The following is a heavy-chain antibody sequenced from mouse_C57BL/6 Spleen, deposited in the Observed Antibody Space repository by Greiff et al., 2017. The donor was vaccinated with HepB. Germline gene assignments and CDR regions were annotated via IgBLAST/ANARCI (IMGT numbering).Heavy chain of an antibody. CDR3: ARGGTVVDAMDY. D-gene: IGHD1-1*01. V-gene: IGHV5-17*01. J-gene: IGHJ4*01. CDR1: GFTFSDYG. Sequence: DVKLVESGGGLVKPGGSLKLSCAASGFTFSDYGTHWVRQAPEKGLEWVAYISSGSSTIYYADTVKGRFTISRDNAKNTLFLQMTSLRSEDTAMYYCARGGTVVDAMDYWGQGTSVTVSS. CDR2: ISSGSSTI.